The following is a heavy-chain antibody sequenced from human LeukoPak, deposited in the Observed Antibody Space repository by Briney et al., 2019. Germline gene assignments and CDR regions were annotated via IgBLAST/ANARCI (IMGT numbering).Heavy chain of an antibody. CDR3: AKEGDISSSWYLSNYFDY. D-gene: IGHD6-13*01. J-gene: IGHJ4*02. CDR1: GFTFRAYG. Sequence: GGSLRLSCAASGFTFRAYGMHWVRQAPGKGLGWVAIISYDGSNTYYADSVKGRFTISRDNSKNTLYLQMDSLRAEDTAVYYCAKEGDISSSWYLSNYFDYWGQGTLVTVSS. CDR2: ISYDGSNT. V-gene: IGHV3-30*18.